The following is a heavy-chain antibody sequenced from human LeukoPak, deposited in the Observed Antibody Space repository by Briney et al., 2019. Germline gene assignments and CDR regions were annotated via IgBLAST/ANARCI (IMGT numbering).Heavy chain of an antibody. CDR2: IIPIFGTA. V-gene: IGHV1-69*05. J-gene: IGHJ6*03. Sequence: VASVKFSCKASGGTFSSYASSWVRQAPGQGLEWMGGIIPIFGTANYAQKFQGRVTIPTDESTRTAYMELSSLRSEDTAVYYCARSGYQYYYYYYMDVWGKGTTVTVSS. CDR3: ARSGYQYYYYYYMDV. D-gene: IGHD2-15*01. CDR1: GGTFSSYA.